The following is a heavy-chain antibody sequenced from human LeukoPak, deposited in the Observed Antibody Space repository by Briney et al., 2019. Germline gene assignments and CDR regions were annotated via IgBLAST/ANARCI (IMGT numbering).Heavy chain of an antibody. D-gene: IGHD2-2*02. CDR2: ISSSSSTI. Sequence: GGSLRLSCAASGFTFSSYSMNWVRQAPGKGLEWVSYISSSSSTIYYADSVKGRFTISRDNSKNTLYLQMNSLRAEDTAVYYCATHCSTTSCYTRSDYWGQGTLVTVSS. CDR1: GFTFSSYS. V-gene: IGHV3-48*01. J-gene: IGHJ4*02. CDR3: ATHCSTTSCYTRSDY.